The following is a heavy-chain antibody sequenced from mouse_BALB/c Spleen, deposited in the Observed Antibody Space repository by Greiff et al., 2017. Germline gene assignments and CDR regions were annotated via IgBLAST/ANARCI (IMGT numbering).Heavy chain of an antibody. Sequence: VKLMESGPGLVAPSQSLSITCTVSGFSLTGYGVNWVRQPPGKGLEWLGMIWGDGSTDYNSALKSRLSISKDNSKSQVFLKMNSLQTDDTARYYCARDGRLLPYAMDYWGQGTSVTVSS. J-gene: IGHJ4*01. CDR1: GFSLTGYG. V-gene: IGHV2-6-7*01. D-gene: IGHD2-3*01. CDR2: IWGDGST. CDR3: ARDGRLLPYAMDY.